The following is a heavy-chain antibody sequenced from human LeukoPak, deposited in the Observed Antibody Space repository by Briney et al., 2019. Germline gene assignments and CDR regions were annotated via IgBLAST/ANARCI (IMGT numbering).Heavy chain of an antibody. CDR2: ISSSSSYI. Sequence: PGGSLRLSCAASGFTFSSYSMNWVRQAPGKGLEWVSSISSSSSYIYYADSVKGRFTISRDNAKNSLYLQMNSLRAEDTAVYYCARVFIAVGPNRNKYYFDYWGQGTLVTVSS. D-gene: IGHD1-14*01. J-gene: IGHJ4*02. CDR3: ARVFIAVGPNRNKYYFDY. CDR1: GFTFSSYS. V-gene: IGHV3-21*01.